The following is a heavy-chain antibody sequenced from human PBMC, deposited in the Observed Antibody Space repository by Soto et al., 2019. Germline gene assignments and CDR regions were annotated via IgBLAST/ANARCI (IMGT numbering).Heavy chain of an antibody. CDR2: VSGSGGST. V-gene: IGHV3-23*01. D-gene: IGHD6-19*01. CDR3: AKAFTYSSGWYDY. Sequence: GGALRLSCAASGFTFSSYAMSCVRQAPGKGLEWGSAVSGSGGSTYYADSLKGRFTISRDNSKNTLYQQMNSLRAEDTAVYYCAKAFTYSSGWYDYWGQGTMVTVS. CDR1: GFTFSSYA. J-gene: IGHJ4*02.